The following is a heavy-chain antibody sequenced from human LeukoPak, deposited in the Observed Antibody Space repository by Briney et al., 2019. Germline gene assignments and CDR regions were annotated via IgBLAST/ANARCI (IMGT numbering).Heavy chain of an antibody. Sequence: GGALRLSRAASGFTFSDYYMSWIRQAPGKGLEWVSYISSSGSTIYYADSVKGRFTISRDNAKNSLYLQMNSLRAEDTAVYYCARDCSSASCYPSYYYGMDVWGQGTTVTVSS. D-gene: IGHD2-2*01. CDR3: ARDCSSASCYPSYYYGMDV. V-gene: IGHV3-11*01. CDR1: GFTFSDYY. CDR2: ISSSGSTI. J-gene: IGHJ6*02.